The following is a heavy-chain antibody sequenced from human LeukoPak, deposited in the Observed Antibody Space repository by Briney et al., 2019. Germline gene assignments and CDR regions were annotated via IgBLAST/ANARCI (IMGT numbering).Heavy chain of an antibody. CDR2: IGHDGSKR. CDR1: GFIFSDYA. J-gene: IGHJ5*02. CDR3: AREKYSSSWPLSGGWFDP. V-gene: IGHV3-33*08. Sequence: PGGSLRLSCAVSGFIFSDYAMHWVRQAPGKGLEWVAVIGHDGSKRYYADSVKGRFTISRDNSKNTLYLQMNSLRAEDTAVYYCAREKYSSSWPLSGGWFDPWGQGTLVTVSS. D-gene: IGHD6-13*01.